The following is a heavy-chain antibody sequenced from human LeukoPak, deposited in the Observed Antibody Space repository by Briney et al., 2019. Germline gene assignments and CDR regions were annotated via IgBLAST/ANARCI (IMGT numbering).Heavy chain of an antibody. V-gene: IGHV4-59*01. Sequence: PSETLSLTCTVSGGSISSYYWSWIRQLPGKGLEWIGYIYYSGSTNYNPSLKSRVTISVDTSKNQFSLKLSSVTAADTAVYYCAKQYYGDYVGWFDPWGQGTLVTVSS. J-gene: IGHJ5*02. CDR2: IYYSGST. D-gene: IGHD4-17*01. CDR1: GGSISSYY. CDR3: AKQYYGDYVGWFDP.